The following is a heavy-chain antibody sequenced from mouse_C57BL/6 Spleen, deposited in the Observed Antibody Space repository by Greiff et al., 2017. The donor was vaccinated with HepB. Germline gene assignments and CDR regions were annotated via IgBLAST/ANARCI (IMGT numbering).Heavy chain of an antibody. V-gene: IGHV1-81*01. CDR1: GYTFTSYG. D-gene: IGHD2-5*01. CDR3: ARYYSSYNYFDY. J-gene: IGHJ2*01. CDR2: IYPSSGNT. Sequence: QVQLQQSGAELARPGASVKLSCKASGYTFTSYGISWVKQRTGQGLEWIGEIYPSSGNTYYNEKFKGKATLTADKSSSTAYMELRSLTSEDSAVYFGARYYSSYNYFDYWGQGTTLTVAS.